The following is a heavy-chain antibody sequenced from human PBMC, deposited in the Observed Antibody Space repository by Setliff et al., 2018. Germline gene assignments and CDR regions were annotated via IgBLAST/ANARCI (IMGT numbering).Heavy chain of an antibody. CDR2: ISGSGGST. CDR1: GFTVSSYA. D-gene: IGHD3-9*01. CDR3: AKDFFDWLELLDY. Sequence: GGSLRLSCAASGFTVSSYAMSWVRQAPGKGLEWVSAISGSGGSTYYADSVKGRFTISRDNSKNTLYLQMNSLRAEDTAVYYCAKDFFDWLELLDYWGQGTLVTVSS. J-gene: IGHJ4*02. V-gene: IGHV3-23*01.